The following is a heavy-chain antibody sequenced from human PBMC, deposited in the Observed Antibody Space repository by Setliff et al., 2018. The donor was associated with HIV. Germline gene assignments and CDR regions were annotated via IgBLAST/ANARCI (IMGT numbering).Heavy chain of an antibody. Sequence: SETLSLTCSVSGVSIRNYHWSWVRQVPGKGLEWIGHIYSSGTTDYNPSLKRRVSISLDRPRNRVSLKLTSVTAADTALYYCARATRIIPLVVPGASDYWGQGTLVTSPQ. V-gene: IGHV4-59*08. J-gene: IGHJ4*02. CDR3: ARATRIIPLVVPGASDY. D-gene: IGHD5-12*01. CDR2: IYSSGTT. CDR1: GVSIRNYH.